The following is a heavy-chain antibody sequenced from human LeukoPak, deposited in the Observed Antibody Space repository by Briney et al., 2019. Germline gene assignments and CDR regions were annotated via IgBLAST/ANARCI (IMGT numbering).Heavy chain of an antibody. CDR2: IYYSGST. Sequence: SETLSLTCTVSGGSISSYYWSWIRQPPGKGLEWIGYIYYSGSTNYNPSLKSRVTISVDTSKNQFPLKLSSVTAADTAVYYCASQPTVVTTGLVNWGQGTLVTVSS. D-gene: IGHD4-23*01. V-gene: IGHV4-59*01. CDR3: ASQPTVVTTGLVN. CDR1: GGSISSYY. J-gene: IGHJ4*02.